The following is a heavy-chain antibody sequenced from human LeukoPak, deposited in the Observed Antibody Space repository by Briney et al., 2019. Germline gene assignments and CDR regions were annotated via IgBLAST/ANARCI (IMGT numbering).Heavy chain of an antibody. J-gene: IGHJ4*02. V-gene: IGHV3-30-3*01. CDR2: ISYDGSNK. Sequence: GRSLRLSCAASGFTFSSYAMHWVRQAPGKGLEWVAVISYDGSNKYYADSVKGRFIISRDSSKNTLYLQMNSLRAEDTAVYYCARASSGWYDYWGQGTLVTVSS. CDR1: GFTFSSYA. D-gene: IGHD6-19*01. CDR3: ARASSGWYDY.